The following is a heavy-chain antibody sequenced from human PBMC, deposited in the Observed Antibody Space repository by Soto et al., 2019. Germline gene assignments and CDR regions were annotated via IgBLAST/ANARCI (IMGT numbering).Heavy chain of an antibody. J-gene: IGHJ6*02. Sequence: GGSLRLSCAASGFTFSDYSMNWVRQAPGKGLEWVSYISRSGSDIYYADSVKGRFTISRDNAKNPLFLQMNSLRAEDTAVYYCATVGYCSSTSCQTRYYYYGMDVWGQGTTVTVSS. CDR3: ATVGYCSSTSCQTRYYYYGMDV. CDR1: GFTFSDYS. CDR2: ISRSGSDI. D-gene: IGHD2-2*03. V-gene: IGHV3-11*01.